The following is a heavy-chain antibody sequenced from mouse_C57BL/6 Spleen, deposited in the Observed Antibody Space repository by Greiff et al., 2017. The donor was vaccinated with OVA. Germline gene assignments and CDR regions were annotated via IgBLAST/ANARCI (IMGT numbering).Heavy chain of an antibody. V-gene: IGHV1-19*01. Sequence: EVQLQQSGPVLVKPGASVKMSCKASGYTFTDYYMNWVKQSHGKSLEWIGVINPYNGGTSYNQKFKGKATLTVDKSSSTAYMELNSLTSDDSAVYYCARDSHYYGSHWYFDVWGTGTTVTVSS. CDR1: GYTFTDYY. CDR3: ARDSHYYGSHWYFDV. CDR2: INPYNGGT. D-gene: IGHD1-1*01. J-gene: IGHJ1*03.